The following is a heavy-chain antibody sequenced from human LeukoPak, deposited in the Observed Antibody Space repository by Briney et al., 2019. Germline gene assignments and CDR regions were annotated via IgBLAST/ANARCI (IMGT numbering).Heavy chain of an antibody. CDR1: GGSISSYY. J-gene: IGHJ4*02. D-gene: IGHD3-16*02. CDR3: ARHKISGDDYVWGSYRPFDY. CDR2: INHSGNT. V-gene: IGHV4-34*01. Sequence: SETLSLTCTVSGGSISSYYWSWIRQPPGKGLEWIGEINHSGNTKYNPSLKSRVTISEDTSKNQFSLKLGSVTAADTAVYYCARHKISGDDYVWGSYRPFDYWGQGTLVTVSS.